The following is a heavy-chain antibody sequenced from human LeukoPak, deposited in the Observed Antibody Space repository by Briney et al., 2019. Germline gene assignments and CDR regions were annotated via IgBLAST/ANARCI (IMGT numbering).Heavy chain of an antibody. J-gene: IGHJ4*02. D-gene: IGHD6-6*01. CDR3: AKSGPYSSSLQEYFDY. Sequence: PGGSLRLSCAGSGFTFSSYAMGWVRQAPGKGLEWVSGISGSGGSTYSADSVKGRFIISRDNSKNTLYLQMNSLRAEDTAVYYCAKSGPYSSSLQEYFDYWGQGTLVTVSS. V-gene: IGHV3-23*01. CDR2: ISGSGGST. CDR1: GFTFSSYA.